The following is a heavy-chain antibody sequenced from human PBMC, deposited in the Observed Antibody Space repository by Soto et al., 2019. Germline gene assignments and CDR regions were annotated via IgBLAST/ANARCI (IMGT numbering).Heavy chain of an antibody. CDR3: ARDRPYRSRATGRGNWFDH. CDR1: GCSISSYY. J-gene: IGHJ5*02. CDR2: IYYSGST. D-gene: IGHD6-19*01. V-gene: IGHV4-59*01. Sequence: XETLSLSCAVAGCSISSYYWSWIRQPPGRGLEWIGYIYYSGSTNYNPSLKSRVTISVDTSKNQFSLKLSSVTAADTAVYYCARDRPYRSRATGRGNWFDHWGQGTLVTVSS.